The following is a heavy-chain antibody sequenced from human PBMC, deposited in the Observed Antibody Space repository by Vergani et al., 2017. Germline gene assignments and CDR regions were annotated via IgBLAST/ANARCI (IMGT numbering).Heavy chain of an antibody. V-gene: IGHV4-34*02. CDR3: ASRRPRLNLGSKSNAGTFDV. D-gene: IGHD3-10*01. CDR2: ITAIGSA. Sequence: QVHLQQRGAGVLKPSETLSLTCGVIGGSLSGYFWSWIRQSPGRGLEWIGEITAIGSAKYSPSARSRVTISVDTSRGEFTLTVTSVTAADTGLYFCASRRPRLNLGSKSNAGTFDVWGQGTLVTVSS. J-gene: IGHJ4*02. CDR1: GGSLSGYF.